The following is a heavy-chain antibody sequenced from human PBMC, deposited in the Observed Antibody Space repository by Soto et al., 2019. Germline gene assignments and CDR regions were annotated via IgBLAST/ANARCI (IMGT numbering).Heavy chain of an antibody. V-gene: IGHV4-34*01. CDR2: INHSGST. D-gene: IGHD3-10*01. CDR1: GGSFSGYY. CDR3: ARGGRGSRKYFDY. Sequence: SETLSLTCAVYGGSFSGYYWSWIRQPPWKGLEWIGEINHSGSTNYNPSLKSRVTISVDTSKNQFSLKLSSVTAADTAVYYCARGGRGSRKYFDYWGQGTLVTVSS. J-gene: IGHJ4*02.